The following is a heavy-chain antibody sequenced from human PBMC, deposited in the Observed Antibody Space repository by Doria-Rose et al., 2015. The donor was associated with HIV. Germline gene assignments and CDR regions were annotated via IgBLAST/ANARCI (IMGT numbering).Heavy chain of an antibody. CDR3: ARVLSGTYDY. Sequence: QVQLQESGPGPVKPSETLSLTCSVSGGSISHYYWSWIRQPPGKRLEYIGDIFYTGSTNYSPSLKSRVSTSIDTSKNKFSLRLSSVTAADTAVYYCARVLSGTYDYWGQGTLVTVSS. J-gene: IGHJ4*02. CDR1: GGSISHYY. CDR2: IFYTGST. D-gene: IGHD1-26*01. V-gene: IGHV4-59*01.